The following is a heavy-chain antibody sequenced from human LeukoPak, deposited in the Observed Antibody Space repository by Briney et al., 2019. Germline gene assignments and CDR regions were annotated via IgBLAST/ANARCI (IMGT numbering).Heavy chain of an antibody. D-gene: IGHD1-7*01. J-gene: IGHJ3*02. CDR1: GYTFTSYG. Sequence: ASVKVSCKASGYTFTSYGISWVRQAPGQGLEWMGWISAYNGNTNYAQKLQGRVTMTTDTSTSTAYMELRSLRSDDTAVYYCARELTGTTDDAFDIWGQGTMVTVSS. CDR2: ISAYNGNT. CDR3: ARELTGTTDDAFDI. V-gene: IGHV1-18*01.